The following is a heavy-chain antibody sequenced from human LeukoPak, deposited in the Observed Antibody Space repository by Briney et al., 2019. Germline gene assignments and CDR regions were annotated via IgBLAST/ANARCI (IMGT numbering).Heavy chain of an antibody. V-gene: IGHV4-34*01. D-gene: IGHD4-17*01. Sequence: SEALSLTCAVSGTSFSSYYWSWIRQPPGKGLEWIGEVNHSGYTNDNPSLKSRVTISVDTSKNQFSLRLRSVTAADTGVYFCARMTTGHDFWGQGTLVTVSS. J-gene: IGHJ4*02. CDR1: GTSFSSYY. CDR3: ARMTTGHDF. CDR2: VNHSGYT.